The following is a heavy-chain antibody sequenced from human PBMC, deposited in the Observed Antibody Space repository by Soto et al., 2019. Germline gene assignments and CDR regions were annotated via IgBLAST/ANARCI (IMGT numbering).Heavy chain of an antibody. Sequence: QVQLVESGGNVVQPGRSLRLSCAASGFTFSTVGMHWVRQAPGKGLEWVAVISHDSNNKYYAESVKGRFTISRDNSKNTLYLQMNNLRGEDTAVYYCIGELASGYWGQGTLVTVSS. D-gene: IGHD3-3*01. CDR2: ISHDSNNK. J-gene: IGHJ4*02. CDR3: IGELASGY. V-gene: IGHV3-30*03. CDR1: GFTFSTVG.